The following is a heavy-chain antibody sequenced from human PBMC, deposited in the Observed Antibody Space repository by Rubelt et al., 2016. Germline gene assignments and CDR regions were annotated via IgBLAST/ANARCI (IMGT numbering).Heavy chain of an antibody. J-gene: IGHJ5*02. Sequence: RLSCAASGFTFSSYDMNWVLQAPGKGLEWVSAISGSGDSTYSADSVKGRFTIPRDNSKNTLYLQMSSLRAEDTAVYYCAGRTAWSAPFDPWGQGTLVTVSS. D-gene: IGHD2-15*01. CDR3: AGRTAWSAPFDP. CDR1: GFTFSSYD. CDR2: ISGSGDST. V-gene: IGHV3-23*01.